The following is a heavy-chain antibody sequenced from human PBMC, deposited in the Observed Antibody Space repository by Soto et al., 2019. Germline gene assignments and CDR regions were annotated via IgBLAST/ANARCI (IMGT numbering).Heavy chain of an antibody. CDR2: IYYSGST. CDR3: VREAVDTAMATLDY. Sequence: SETLSLTCTVSGGSISSGGYYWSWIRQHPGKGLEWIGYIYYSGSTYYNPSLKSRVTISVDTSKNQFSLKLSSVTAADTAVYYCVREAVDTAMATLDYWGQGTLVTVSS. V-gene: IGHV4-31*03. J-gene: IGHJ4*02. D-gene: IGHD5-18*01. CDR1: GGSISSGGYY.